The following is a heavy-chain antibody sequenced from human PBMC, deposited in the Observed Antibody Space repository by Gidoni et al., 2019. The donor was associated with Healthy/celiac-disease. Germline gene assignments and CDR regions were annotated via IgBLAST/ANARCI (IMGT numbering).Heavy chain of an antibody. CDR1: GSSISSGGYY. Sequence: VQLQEPGPGLVKPSQTLSLTCTVSGSSISSGGYYWSWIRQNPGKGLEWSGYIYYSGSTYYNPSLKSRVTIAVETSKNQFSLKLSSVTAADTAVYYCARGNSGYVYGPQDWGQGTLVTVSS. CDR2: IYYSGST. J-gene: IGHJ4*02. V-gene: IGHV4-31*03. D-gene: IGHD5-12*01. CDR3: ARGNSGYVYGPQD.